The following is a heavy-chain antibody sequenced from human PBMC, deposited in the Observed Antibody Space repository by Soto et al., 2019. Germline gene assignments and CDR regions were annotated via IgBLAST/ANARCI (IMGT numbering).Heavy chain of an antibody. D-gene: IGHD5-18*01. Sequence: QVQLVQSGAEVKKPGASVKVSCKASGYTFTSYGISWVRQAPGQGLEWMGWISAYNGNTNYAQKLQGRVTMTTDTSTSTAYLELRSLRSGDTAVYYCARFGYSYGRDPYYSYYGMDVWGQGTTVTVSS. J-gene: IGHJ6*02. CDR3: ARFGYSYGRDPYYSYYGMDV. CDR1: GYTFTSYG. CDR2: ISAYNGNT. V-gene: IGHV1-18*01.